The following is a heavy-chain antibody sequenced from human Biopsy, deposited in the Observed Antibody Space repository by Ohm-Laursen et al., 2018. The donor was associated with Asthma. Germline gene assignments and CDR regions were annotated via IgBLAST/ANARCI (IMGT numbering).Heavy chain of an antibody. D-gene: IGHD6-6*01. CDR1: GDAMSTSGSY. V-gene: IGHV4-39*02. CDR2: IYYSGRT. J-gene: IGHJ2*01. CDR3: AGAVSSSSYWYFDL. Sequence: SDTLSLTCFVSGDAMSTSGSYWGWIRQSPGKGLEWIGSIYYSGRTYYNPSLESRVTISADTSKNHFSLKVTSVTAADTAVYYCAGAVSSSSYWYFDLWGRGDLVTVSS.